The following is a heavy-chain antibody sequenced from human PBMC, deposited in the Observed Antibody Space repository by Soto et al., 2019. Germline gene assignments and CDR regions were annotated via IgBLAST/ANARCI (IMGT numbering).Heavy chain of an antibody. D-gene: IGHD4-17*01. CDR3: ARVLGTVHY. CDR1: GVILSSYR. CDR2: INSDGHST. J-gene: IGHJ4*02. Sequence: ESALRVTCVDFGVILSSYRMHWVRQAPGKGLVWVSRINSDGHSTAYADSVKGRFTISRDNAKNTLFLQMDSLRAEDTAVYYCARVLGTVHYWAPGSPVTLSS. V-gene: IGHV3-74*01.